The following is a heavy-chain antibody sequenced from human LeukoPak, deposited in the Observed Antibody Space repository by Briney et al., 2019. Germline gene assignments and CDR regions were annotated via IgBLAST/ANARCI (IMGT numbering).Heavy chain of an antibody. V-gene: IGHV4-39*07. CDR2: IYYSGST. CDR3: AREGRGYDFWSGYKSGDY. CDR1: GGSISSGSYY. Sequence: PSETLSLTCTVSGGSISSGSYYWGWIRQPPGKGLEWIGSIYYSGSTYYNPSLKSRVTISVDTSKNQFSLKLSSVTAADTAVYYCAREGRGYDFWSGYKSGDYWGQGTLVTVSS. J-gene: IGHJ4*02. D-gene: IGHD3-3*01.